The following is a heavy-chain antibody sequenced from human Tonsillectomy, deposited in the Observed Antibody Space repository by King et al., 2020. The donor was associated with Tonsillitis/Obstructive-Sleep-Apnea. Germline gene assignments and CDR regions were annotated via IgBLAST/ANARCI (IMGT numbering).Heavy chain of an antibody. CDR3: ARVIRYASSYFYYYYMDV. CDR2: IYSSGST. J-gene: IGHJ6*03. CDR1: GGSISSYY. V-gene: IGHV4-59*01. Sequence: QLQESGPGLLKPSETLSLTCSVSGGSISSYYWSWIRQPPGKGLEWIGYIYSSGSTNYNPSLKSRVTISVDTSKNQFSLRLSSVTAADTAVYYCARVIRYASSYFYYYYMDVWGKGTTVTVSS. D-gene: IGHD2-2*01.